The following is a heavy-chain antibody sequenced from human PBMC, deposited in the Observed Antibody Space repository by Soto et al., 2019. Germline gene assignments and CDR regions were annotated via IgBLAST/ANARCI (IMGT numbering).Heavy chain of an antibody. CDR2: INAGNGNT. CDR3: ASDDDSSGYYYGRLND. J-gene: IGHJ4*02. D-gene: IGHD3-22*01. CDR1: GYTFTSYA. Sequence: GSSVKVSCKASGYTFTSYAMHWVRQAPGQRLEWMGWINAGNGNTKYSQKFQGRVTITRDTSASTAYMELSSLRSEDTAVYYCASDDDSSGYYYGRLNDWGQGTLVTVSS. V-gene: IGHV1-3*01.